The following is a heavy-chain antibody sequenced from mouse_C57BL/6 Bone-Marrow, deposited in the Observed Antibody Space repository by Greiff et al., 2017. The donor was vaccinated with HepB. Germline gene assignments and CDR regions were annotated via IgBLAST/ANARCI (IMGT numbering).Heavy chain of an antibody. Sequence: QVQLQQSGAELARPGASVKLSCKASGYTFTSYGISWVKQRPGQGLEWIGEIYPRSGNTYYNEKFKGKATLTADKSSSTAYMELRSLTSEDSAVYFCARGWLQFAYWGQGTLVTVSA. CDR2: IYPRSGNT. CDR3: ARGWLQFAY. CDR1: GYTFTSYG. J-gene: IGHJ3*01. D-gene: IGHD2-3*01. V-gene: IGHV1-81*01.